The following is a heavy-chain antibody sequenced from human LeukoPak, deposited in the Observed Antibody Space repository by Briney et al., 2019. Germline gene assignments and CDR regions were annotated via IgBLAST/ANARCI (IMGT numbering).Heavy chain of an antibody. D-gene: IGHD3-10*01. J-gene: IGHJ4*02. CDR1: GFTFSSYE. CDR3: ARDQDYYGSGSYSSDY. Sequence: GGSLRLSCAASGFTFSSYEMNWVRQAPGKGLEWVSYISSSGSTIYYADSVKGRFTISRDNAKNSLYLQMNSLRAEDTAVYYCARDQDYYGSGSYSSDYWGQGTLVTVSS. CDR2: ISSSGSTI. V-gene: IGHV3-48*03.